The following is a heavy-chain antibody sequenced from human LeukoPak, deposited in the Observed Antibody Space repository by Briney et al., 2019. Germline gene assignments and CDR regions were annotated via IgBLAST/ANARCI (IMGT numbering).Heavy chain of an antibody. CDR3: AKSASLFGVVTPSTYYFDY. CDR1: GFTFSSYA. V-gene: IGHV3-23*01. D-gene: IGHD3-3*02. J-gene: IGHJ4*02. CDR2: ISGSGGST. Sequence: PGGSLRLSCAASGFTFSSYAMSWVRQAPGKGLEWVSAISGSGGSTYYADSVKGRFTISRDNSKNTLYLQMNSLRAEDTAVYYCAKSASLFGVVTPSTYYFDYWGQGTLVTVSS.